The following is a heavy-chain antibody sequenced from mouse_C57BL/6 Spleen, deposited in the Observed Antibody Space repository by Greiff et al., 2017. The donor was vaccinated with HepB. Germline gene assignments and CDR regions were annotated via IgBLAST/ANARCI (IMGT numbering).Heavy chain of an antibody. CDR1: GYTFTDYY. CDR3: ARRYYGSSSYYYAMDY. CDR2: IGPGSGST. V-gene: IGHV1-77*01. J-gene: IGHJ4*01. D-gene: IGHD1-1*01. Sequence: QVQLQQSGAELVKPGASVKISCKASGYTFTDYYINWVKQRPGQGLEWIGKIGPGSGSTYYNEKFKGKATLTADKSSSTAYMQLSSLTSEDSAVYFCARRYYGSSSYYYAMDYWGQGTSVTVSS.